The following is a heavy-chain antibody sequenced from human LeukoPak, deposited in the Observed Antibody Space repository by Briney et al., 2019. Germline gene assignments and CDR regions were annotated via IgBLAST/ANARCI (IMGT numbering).Heavy chain of an antibody. CDR2: IYYSGST. J-gene: IGHJ5*02. D-gene: IGHD2-15*01. CDR1: GGSISSSSYY. Sequence: SETLSLTCTVSGGSISSSSYYWGWIRQPPGKGLEWIGSIYYSGSTYYNPSLKSRVTISVDTSKNQFSLKLSSVTAADTAVYYCARGAPHHIVVVVAAYSSWFDPWGQGTLVTVSS. CDR3: ARGAPHHIVVVVAAYSSWFDP. V-gene: IGHV4-39*07.